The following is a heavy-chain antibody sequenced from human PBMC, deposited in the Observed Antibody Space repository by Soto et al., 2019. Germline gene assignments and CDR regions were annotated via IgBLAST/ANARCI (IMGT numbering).Heavy chain of an antibody. D-gene: IGHD2-21*02. J-gene: IGHJ4*02. CDR2: IWADGSGK. Sequence: QVQLVESGGGVVQPGRSLRLSCSASGFTFTSYGMHWVRQAPGKGLEWVAVIWADGSGKYYVDSVKGRFTLSRDNSKNTLFLQMNSLRAEDTAVYFCARDSCAGDCGGPEFWGQGTLVTVSS. CDR1: GFTFTSYG. V-gene: IGHV3-33*01. CDR3: ARDSCAGDCGGPEF.